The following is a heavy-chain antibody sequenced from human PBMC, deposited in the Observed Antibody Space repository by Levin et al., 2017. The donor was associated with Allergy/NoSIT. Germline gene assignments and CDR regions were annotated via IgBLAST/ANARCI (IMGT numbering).Heavy chain of an antibody. V-gene: IGHV1-3*01. J-gene: IGHJ4*02. Sequence: GGSLRLSCKASGSRFTDFAMHWVRQAPGQSLEWMGWINAGNDDTEYSQKFQGRVTFTGDTSATTAYMELSSLRSEDTALYYCARGSRELDYWGQGTLVTVSS. CDR1: GSRFTDFA. CDR2: INAGNDDT. CDR3: ARGSRELDY.